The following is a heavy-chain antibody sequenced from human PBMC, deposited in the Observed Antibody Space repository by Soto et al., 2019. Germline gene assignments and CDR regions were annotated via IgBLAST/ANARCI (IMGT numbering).Heavy chain of an antibody. CDR3: ARDPRSRADFDY. D-gene: IGHD6-6*01. CDR1: GYTFTSHY. Sequence: GASVKVSCKASGYTFTSHYMHWVRQAPGQGLEWMGIINPSGGSTSYAQKFQGRVTMTRDTSTSTVYMELSSLRSEDTAVYYCARDPRSRADFDYWGQGTLVTVSS. V-gene: IGHV1-46*03. J-gene: IGHJ4*02. CDR2: INPSGGST.